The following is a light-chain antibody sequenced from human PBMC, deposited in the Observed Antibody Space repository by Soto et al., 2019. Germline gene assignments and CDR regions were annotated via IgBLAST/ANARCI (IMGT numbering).Light chain of an antibody. J-gene: IGKJ1*01. CDR2: DSS. CDR3: QRYDISPWT. Sequence: IVWAHSPATLSFSPGEMATLSCGGSQSLSSNFLSWYQQKPGQPPRLLIYDSSTRATGFPDRFSGSGSGTDFTLTIIRLEPEDFAVYYCQRYDISPWTFGQGTKVDIK. V-gene: IGKV3D-20*01. CDR1: QSLSSNF.